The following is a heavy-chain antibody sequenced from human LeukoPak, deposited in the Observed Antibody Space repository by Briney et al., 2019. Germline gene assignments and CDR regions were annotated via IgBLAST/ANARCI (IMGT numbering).Heavy chain of an antibody. CDR2: INHSGST. CDR3: ARLKLRYFDWLSTPFDY. Sequence: SETLSLTCAVYGGSFSGYYWSWIRQPPGKGLEWIGEINHSGSTNYNPSLKSRVTISVDTSKNQFSLKLSSVTAADTAVYYCARLKLRYFDWLSTPFDYWGQGTLVTVSS. V-gene: IGHV4-34*01. CDR1: GGSFSGYY. D-gene: IGHD3-9*01. J-gene: IGHJ4*02.